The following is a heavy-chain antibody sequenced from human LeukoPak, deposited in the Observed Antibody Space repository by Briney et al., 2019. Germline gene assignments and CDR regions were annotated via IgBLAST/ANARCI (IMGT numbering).Heavy chain of an antibody. J-gene: IGHJ4*02. CDR1: GFTFSSYG. D-gene: IGHD2-15*01. Sequence: GGSLRLSCAASGFTFSSYGMHWVRQAPGKGLEWVAVIWYDGSNKYYADSVKGRFTISRDNSKNTLYLQMNSLRAEDTAVYYCARVFSGGSYQIDYWAQGTLVTVPS. V-gene: IGHV3-33*01. CDR3: ARVFSGGSYQIDY. CDR2: IWYDGSNK.